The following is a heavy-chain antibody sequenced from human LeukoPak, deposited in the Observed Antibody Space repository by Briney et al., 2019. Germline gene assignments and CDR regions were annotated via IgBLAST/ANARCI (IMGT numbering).Heavy chain of an antibody. D-gene: IGHD6-19*01. V-gene: IGHV3-21*01. J-gene: IGHJ4*02. CDR1: GFTFSSYS. CDR3: ARGAVAGNQKPGGY. Sequence: GGSLRLSCAASGFTFSSYSMNWVRQAPGKGLEWVSSISSGSSYIYYADSVKGRFTISRDNAKNSLYLQMNSLRAEDTAVYYCARGAVAGNQKPGGYWGQGTLVTVSS. CDR2: ISSGSSYI.